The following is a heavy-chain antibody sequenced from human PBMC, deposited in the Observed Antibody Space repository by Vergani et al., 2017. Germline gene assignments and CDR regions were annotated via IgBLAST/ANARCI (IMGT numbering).Heavy chain of an antibody. CDR1: GYTFTSYA. J-gene: IGHJ5*01. Sequence: QVQLVQSGAEVKKPGASVEVSCKASGYTFTSYAMHWVRQAPGQRLEWMGWINAGNGNTKYSQKFQGRVTITRDTSASTAYMELSSLRSEDTAVYYCARGLSGYCXGDKCYIHPWFDSWGPGTLVTVSS. CDR3: ARGLSGYCXGDKCYIHPWFDS. D-gene: IGHD2-15*01. V-gene: IGHV1-3*01. CDR2: INAGNGNT.